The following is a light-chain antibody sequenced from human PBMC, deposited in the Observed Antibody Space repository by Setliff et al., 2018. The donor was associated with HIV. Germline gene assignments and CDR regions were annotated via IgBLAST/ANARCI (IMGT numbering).Light chain of an antibody. Sequence: QSALPQPASVSGSPGQSITISCTGTNSDIGGYDYVYWYQQQPGKAPKLMIYEVSGRPSGVSYRFSGSKSGTTASLTISGLQTEDEADYFCSSYTSSGTLFVFGTGTKVTVL. CDR1: NSDIGGYDY. V-gene: IGLV2-14*01. CDR3: SSYTSSGTLFV. J-gene: IGLJ1*01. CDR2: EVS.